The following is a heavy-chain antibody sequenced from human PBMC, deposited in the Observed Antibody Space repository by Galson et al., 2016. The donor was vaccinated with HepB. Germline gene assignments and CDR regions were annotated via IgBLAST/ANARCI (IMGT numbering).Heavy chain of an antibody. CDR2: ISYDGSNK. Sequence: SLRLSCAASGFTFSSYGMHWVRQAPGKGLEWVAVISYDGSNKYYADSVKGRFTISRDNSKNTLYLQMNSLRAEDTAVYYCAKARGPVVVVVAIHLGGMDVWGKGTTVTVSS. CDR3: AKARGPVVVVVAIHLGGMDV. V-gene: IGHV3-30*18. CDR1: GFTFSSYG. D-gene: IGHD2-15*01. J-gene: IGHJ6*04.